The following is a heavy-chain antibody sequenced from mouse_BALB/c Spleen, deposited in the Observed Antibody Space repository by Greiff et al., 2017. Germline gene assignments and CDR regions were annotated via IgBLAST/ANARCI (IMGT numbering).Heavy chain of an antibody. CDR1: GFNIKDTY. Sequence: EVNLVESGAELVKPGASVKLSCTASGFNIKDTYMHWVKQRPEQGLEWIGRIDPANGNTKYDPKFQGKATITADTSSNTAYLQLSSLTSEDTAVYYCARSDYDYALYAMDYWGQGTSVTVSS. J-gene: IGHJ4*01. CDR2: IDPANGNT. CDR3: ARSDYDYALYAMDY. V-gene: IGHV14-3*02. D-gene: IGHD2-4*01.